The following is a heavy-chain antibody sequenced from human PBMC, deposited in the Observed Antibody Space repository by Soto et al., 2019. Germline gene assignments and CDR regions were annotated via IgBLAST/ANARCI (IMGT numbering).Heavy chain of an antibody. CDR3: ARGSIAAAPYYYYGMDV. Sequence: SETLSLTCTVSGGPISGSSYYWGWIRQPPGEGLEWIGSTYYSGSTYYNPSIKSRVTISVDTSKNQFSLKLSSVTAADTAVYYCARGSIAAAPYYYYGMDVWGQGTTVTVSS. V-gene: IGHV4-39*01. D-gene: IGHD6-13*01. J-gene: IGHJ6*02. CDR1: GGPISGSSYY. CDR2: TYYSGST.